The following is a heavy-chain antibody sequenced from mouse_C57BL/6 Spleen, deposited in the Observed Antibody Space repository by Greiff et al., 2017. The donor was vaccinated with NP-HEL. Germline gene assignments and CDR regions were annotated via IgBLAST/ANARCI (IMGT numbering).Heavy chain of an antibody. Sequence: EVQLQESGGGLVQPGGSMKLSCAASGFTFSDAWMDWVRQSPEKGLEWVAEIRNKANNHATYYAESVKGRFTISRDDSKSSVYLQMNSLRAEDTGIYYCTRGWLTYYAMDYGGQGTSVTVSS. J-gene: IGHJ4*01. CDR2: IRNKANNHAT. D-gene: IGHD2-3*01. CDR1: GFTFSDAW. CDR3: TRGWLTYYAMDY. V-gene: IGHV6-6*01.